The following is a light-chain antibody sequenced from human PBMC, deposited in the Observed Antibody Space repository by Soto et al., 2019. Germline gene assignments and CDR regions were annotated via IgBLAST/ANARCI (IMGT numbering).Light chain of an antibody. CDR2: DVS. CDR1: SSDVGGYNY. Sequence: QSALTQPASVSGSPGQSITISCTGTSSDVGGYNYVSWYQQHPGKAPKLMIYDVSKRPSGVSNRFSGSKYGNTASLTISGLQDEDEYDYSCSSYTSSSTLDVFGSGTKVTVL. J-gene: IGLJ1*01. V-gene: IGLV2-14*01. CDR3: SSYTSSSTLDV.